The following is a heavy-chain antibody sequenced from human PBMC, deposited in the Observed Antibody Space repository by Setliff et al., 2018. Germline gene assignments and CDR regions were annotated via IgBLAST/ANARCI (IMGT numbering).Heavy chain of an antibody. D-gene: IGHD3-3*01. J-gene: IGHJ4*02. CDR2: IHSSGGT. Sequence: TLSLTCSVSGGSVSTGRYYWSWIRQPAGKGLEWIGRIHSSGGTKYNPSLESRVTISVGMSKNQFSLKLSSVTAADTAVYYCARRATYYNFWSGYYDYWGQGTLVTVSS. CDR3: ARRATYYNFWSGYYDY. V-gene: IGHV4-61*02. CDR1: GGSVSTGRYY.